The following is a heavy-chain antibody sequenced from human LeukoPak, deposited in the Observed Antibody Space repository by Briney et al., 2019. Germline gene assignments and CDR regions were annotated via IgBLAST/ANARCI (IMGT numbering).Heavy chain of an antibody. D-gene: IGHD2-2*01. CDR2: INHSGST. CDR1: GGSFTGYY. J-gene: IGHJ6*03. CDR3: ARGFVVVPAAIADYYYMDV. V-gene: IGHV4-34*01. Sequence: SETLSPTCAVDGGSFTGYYWSWLRHPPGKWREWIGEINHSGSTNYNPSHKSRATISVDTSKNQFSLKLRSVTAADTAVYYCARGFVVVPAAIADYYYMDVWGKGTSVSVSS.